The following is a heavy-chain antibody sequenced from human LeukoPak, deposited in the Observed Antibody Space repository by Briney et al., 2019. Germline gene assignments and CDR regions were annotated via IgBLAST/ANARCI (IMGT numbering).Heavy chain of an antibody. CDR2: IKHDGSEK. D-gene: IGHD3-22*01. CDR3: ATPLDYYDRSDSHQGGD. V-gene: IGHV3-7*03. Sequence: GGSQRPSCAASGFTFSRHWMTWVRQAPGKGLEWVANIKHDGSEKNYVDSVKGRFTISRDNAKNSLYLQMNSLRAEDTAVYYCATPLDYYDRSDSHQGGDWGQGTLVTVSS. CDR1: GFTFSRHW. J-gene: IGHJ4*02.